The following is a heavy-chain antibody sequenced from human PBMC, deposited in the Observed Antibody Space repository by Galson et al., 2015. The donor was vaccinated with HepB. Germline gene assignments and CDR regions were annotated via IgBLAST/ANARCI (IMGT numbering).Heavy chain of an antibody. Sequence: TLSLTCTVSGGSISSGGYYWSWIRQHPGRGLEWIGYIFYSGSTNYNPSLKSRVTVSADTSKNHFSLKLSSVTAADTAVYYCARALLWFGESPNNWFDPWGQGTLVTVSS. D-gene: IGHD3-10*01. CDR3: ARALLWFGESPNNWFDP. V-gene: IGHV4-31*03. CDR2: IFYSGST. CDR1: GGSISSGGYY. J-gene: IGHJ5*02.